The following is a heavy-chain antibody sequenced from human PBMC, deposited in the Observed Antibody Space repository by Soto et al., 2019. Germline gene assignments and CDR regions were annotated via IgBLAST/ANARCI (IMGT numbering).Heavy chain of an antibody. D-gene: IGHD3-10*01. CDR3: AKAGSEYYGSGRPDLYYFDY. J-gene: IGHJ4*02. CDR2: ISGSGGST. Sequence: EVQLLESGGGLVQPGGSLRLSCAASGFTFSSYAMSWVRQAPGKGLEWVSAISGSGGSTYYADSVKGRFTISRDNSKNTLYLQMNSLRAEDTAVYYCAKAGSEYYGSGRPDLYYFDYWGQGTLVTVSS. CDR1: GFTFSSYA. V-gene: IGHV3-23*01.